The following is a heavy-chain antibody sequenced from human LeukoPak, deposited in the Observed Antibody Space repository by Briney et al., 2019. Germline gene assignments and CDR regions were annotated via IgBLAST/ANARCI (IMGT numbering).Heavy chain of an antibody. D-gene: IGHD2-2*01. J-gene: IGHJ5*02. CDR2: IGSSSSYI. CDR1: GFTFSSYS. CDR3: ARGRGYCSSTSCHNCFDP. V-gene: IGHV3-21*01. Sequence: GGSLRLSCAASGFTFSSYSMNWVRQAPGKGLEWVSSIGSSSSYIYYADSVKGRFTISRDNAKNSLYLQMNSLRAEDTAVYYCARGRGYCSSTSCHNCFDPWGQGTLVTVSS.